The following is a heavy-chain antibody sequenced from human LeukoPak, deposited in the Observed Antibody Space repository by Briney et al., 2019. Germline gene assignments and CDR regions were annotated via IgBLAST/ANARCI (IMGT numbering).Heavy chain of an antibody. CDR2: IDNRGST. CDR1: DGSFNIYF. D-gene: IGHD3-10*01. CDR3: ARDSHSGFQ. V-gene: IGHV4-34*01. J-gene: IGHJ4*02. Sequence: SETLSLTCTVSDGSFNIYFWHWIRQPPGKGLDWIGEIDNRGSTQYNPSLRSRVTISVDTSRNQFSLELTSVTAADTAVYFCARDSHSGFQWGQGTLVTVSS.